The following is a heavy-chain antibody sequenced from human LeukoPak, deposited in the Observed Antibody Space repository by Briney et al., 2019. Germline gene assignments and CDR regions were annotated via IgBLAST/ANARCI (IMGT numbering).Heavy chain of an antibody. CDR3: ARAGDSGYEYREYNWFDP. V-gene: IGHV4-30-2*01. CDR1: GGSISSGGYS. Sequence: SQTLSLICAVAGGSISSGGYSWSWIRQPPGKGLEWIGYIYHSGSTYYNPSLKSRVTISVDRSKNQSSLKLSSVTAADTAVYYCARAGDSGYEYREYNWFDPWGQGTLVTVSS. D-gene: IGHD5-12*01. J-gene: IGHJ5*02. CDR2: IYHSGST.